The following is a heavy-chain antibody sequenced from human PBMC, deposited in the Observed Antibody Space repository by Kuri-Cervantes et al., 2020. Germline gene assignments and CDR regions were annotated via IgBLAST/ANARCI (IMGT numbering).Heavy chain of an antibody. CDR1: GFTVSSNY. CDR3: AAGGYGSGSSTPFYFDY. D-gene: IGHD3-10*01. V-gene: IGHV3-53*01. Sequence: GGSLRLSCAASGFTVSSNYMSWVRQAPGKGLEWVSVIYSGGSTYYADSVKGRFTISRDNSKNTLYLQMNSLRAEDTAVYYCAAGGYGSGSSTPFYFDYWGQGTLVTVSS. J-gene: IGHJ4*02. CDR2: IYSGGST.